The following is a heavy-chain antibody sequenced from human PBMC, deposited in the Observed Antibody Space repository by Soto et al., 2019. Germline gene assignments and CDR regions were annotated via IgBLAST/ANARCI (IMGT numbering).Heavy chain of an antibody. Sequence: PGGSLRLSCAASGFTFSSYGMHWVRQAPGKGLEWVAVIWYDGSNKYYADSVKGRFTISGDNSKYTLYLQMNSLRGEDTAVYYCAKATIVVVTAAIRDGWLDPWGQGTLVTVSS. J-gene: IGHJ5*02. CDR2: IWYDGSNK. V-gene: IGHV3-33*06. D-gene: IGHD2-2*02. CDR3: AKATIVVVTAAIRDGWLDP. CDR1: GFTFSSYG.